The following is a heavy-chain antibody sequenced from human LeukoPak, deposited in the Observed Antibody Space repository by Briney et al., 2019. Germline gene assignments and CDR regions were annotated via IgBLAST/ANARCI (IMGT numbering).Heavy chain of an antibody. J-gene: IGHJ4*02. CDR3: ANEVRPNDY. CDR2: IDISGGST. V-gene: IGHV3-23*01. Sequence: GGSLRLSCAASGFTFSSHAMCWVRQAPGKGLEWVSSIDISGGSTYYADPVQGRFTISRDNSKNTLYLEMNSLRAEDTALYYCANEVRPNDYWGQGTLVTVSS. D-gene: IGHD1-1*01. CDR1: GFTFSSHA.